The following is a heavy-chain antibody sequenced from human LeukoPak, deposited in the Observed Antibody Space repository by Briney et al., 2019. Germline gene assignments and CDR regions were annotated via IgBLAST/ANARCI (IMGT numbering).Heavy chain of an antibody. CDR2: ITDSGSYM. D-gene: IGHD6-19*01. J-gene: IGHJ6*02. CDR1: GLTLSYYT. CDR3: AGRYSSGWSFFYYGVDI. V-gene: IGHV3-21*01. Sequence: PGGSLRLSCAASGLTLSYYTMNWVRQAPGKGLEWVSSITDSGSYMYYADSVKGRFAISRDNARNSLYLQMNNLRVDDTAVYYCAGRYSSGWSFFYYGVDIWGQGTTVTVSS.